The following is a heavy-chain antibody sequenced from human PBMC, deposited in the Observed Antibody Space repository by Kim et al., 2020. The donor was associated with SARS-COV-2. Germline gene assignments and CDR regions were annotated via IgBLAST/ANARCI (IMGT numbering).Heavy chain of an antibody. Sequence: GNKIYSQKFQGRVTFTTDTSASTAYMELSFLRSEDSAVYYCLGGFYFDYWGQGTLVTVSS. V-gene: IGHV1-3*01. J-gene: IGHJ4*02. CDR3: LGGFYFDY. CDR2: GNK. D-gene: IGHD3-16*01.